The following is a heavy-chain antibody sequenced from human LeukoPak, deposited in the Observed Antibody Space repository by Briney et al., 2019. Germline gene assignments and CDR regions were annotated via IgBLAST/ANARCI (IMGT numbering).Heavy chain of an antibody. CDR2: INPNSGGT. D-gene: IGHD3-3*01. CDR3: ARDYINLRLRTLYYDFWSGYYGD. J-gene: IGHJ4*02. V-gene: IGHV1-2*02. CDR1: GYTFTGYY. Sequence: GASVKVSCKASGYTFTGYYMHWVRQAPGQGLEWMGWINPNSGGTNYAQKFQGRVTMTRDTSISTAYMELSRLRSDDTAVYYCARDYINLRLRTLYYDFWSGYYGDWGQGTLVTVSS.